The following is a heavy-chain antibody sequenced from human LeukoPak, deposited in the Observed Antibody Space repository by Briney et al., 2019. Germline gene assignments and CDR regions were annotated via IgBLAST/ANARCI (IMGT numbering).Heavy chain of an antibody. CDR3: ARVFESGPMVRGVPFYYYYYYYMDV. CDR2: ISAYNGNT. Sequence: ASVKVSCKASGYTFTSYGISWVRQAPGQGLEWMGWISAYNGNTNYAQKLQGRVTMTTDTSTSTAYMELRSLRSDDTAVYYCARVFESGPMVRGVPFYYYYYYYMDVWGKGTTVTVSS. J-gene: IGHJ6*03. D-gene: IGHD3-10*01. CDR1: GYTFTSYG. V-gene: IGHV1-18*01.